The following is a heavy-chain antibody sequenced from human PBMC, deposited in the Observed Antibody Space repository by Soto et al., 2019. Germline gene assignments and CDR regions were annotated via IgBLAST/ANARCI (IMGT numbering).Heavy chain of an antibody. D-gene: IGHD4-17*01. V-gene: IGHV4-59*01. Sequence: PSETLSLTCTVSGGSISSYYWSWIRQPPGKGLEWIGYIYYSGSTNYNPSLKSRVTISVDTSKNQFSLKLSSVTAADTAVYYCARVNGDYEVYYFDYWGQGTLVTVSS. J-gene: IGHJ4*02. CDR2: IYYSGST. CDR3: ARVNGDYEVYYFDY. CDR1: GGSISSYY.